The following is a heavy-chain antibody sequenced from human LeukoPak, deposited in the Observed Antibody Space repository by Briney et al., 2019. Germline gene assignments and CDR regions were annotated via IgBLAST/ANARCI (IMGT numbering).Heavy chain of an antibody. CDR3: ARGSGSSYFDL. CDR2: IYYTGST. J-gene: IGHJ4*02. CDR1: GGSLSNYY. V-gene: IGHV4-59*01. Sequence: PSETLSLTCTVSGGSLSNYYWSWVRQSPGRGLEWIGDIYYTGSTNYDPSLTSRLTISVDTSKNQFSLKLSSVTAADTAVYYCARGSGSSYFDLWGQGTLVTVSS. D-gene: IGHD1-26*01.